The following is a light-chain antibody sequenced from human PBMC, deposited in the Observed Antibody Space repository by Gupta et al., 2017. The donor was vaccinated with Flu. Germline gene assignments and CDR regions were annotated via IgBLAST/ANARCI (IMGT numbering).Light chain of an antibody. CDR3: QHSYSPPNS. J-gene: IGKJ4*01. CDR2: AAS. Sequence: DIQMTQSPASLSASVGDRVTITCRASQSISSYLNWYQQKPGKAPKLLIYAASTLQSGVPSRFSGSGSGTDFTLTISSLQPEDFATYYCQHSYSPPNSFGRGTRVEIK. CDR1: QSISSY. V-gene: IGKV1-39*01.